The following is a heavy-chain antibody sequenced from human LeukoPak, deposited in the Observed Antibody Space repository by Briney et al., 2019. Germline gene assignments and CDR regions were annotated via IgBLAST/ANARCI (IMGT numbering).Heavy chain of an antibody. CDR2: IYYTAGS. D-gene: IGHD1-26*01. J-gene: IGHJ4*02. Sequence: SETLSLTCTVSGGSVTADNYFWSWTRQPPGEGLEWIGYIYYTAGSYYNPSLKSRVTMSIDASTNQFSLKLNSVTAADTAVYHCGRGLRYSESYVVEYWGLGTLVTVSS. CDR1: GGSVTADNYF. V-gene: IGHV4-30-4*08. CDR3: GRGLRYSESYVVEY.